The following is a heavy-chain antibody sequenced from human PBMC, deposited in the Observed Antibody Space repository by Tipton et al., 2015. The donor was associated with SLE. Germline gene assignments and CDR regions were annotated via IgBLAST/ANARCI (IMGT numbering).Heavy chain of an antibody. V-gene: IGHV3-23*01. CDR3: AKEMILGGKTRGFDH. J-gene: IGHJ4*02. D-gene: IGHD3-16*01. CDR1: GFTFSINA. Sequence: SLRLSCVASGFTFSINAMTWVRQAPGKGLEWISAISDSAGATYYADSVKGRFTISRDNSKNTLYLQMNSLRVDDTAVYYCAKEMILGGKTRGFDHWAQGTLVTVSS. CDR2: ISDSAGAT.